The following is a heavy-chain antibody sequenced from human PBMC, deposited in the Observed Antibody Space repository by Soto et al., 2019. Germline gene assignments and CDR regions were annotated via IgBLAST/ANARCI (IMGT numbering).Heavy chain of an antibody. Sequence: SVNVSCQASGGTFCSYAMCRVRPAPVQGLEWMGGNIPTFGTENYAQKFPGIVKITADKSTSTAYMGLCSLRSADTAVYYCARDRWDELLNRTGSWFDPWG. CDR2: NIPTFGTE. CDR3: ARDRWDELLNRTGSWFDP. D-gene: IGHD2-15*01. V-gene: IGHV1-69*06. J-gene: IGHJ5*02. CDR1: GGTFCSYA.